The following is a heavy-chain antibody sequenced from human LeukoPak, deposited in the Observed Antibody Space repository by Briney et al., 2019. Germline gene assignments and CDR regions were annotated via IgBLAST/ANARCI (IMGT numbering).Heavy chain of an antibody. D-gene: IGHD3-22*01. CDR2: ISAYNGNT. J-gene: IGHJ3*02. CDR1: GYTFTSYG. CDR3: ARVEKIDYYDSSGYFAAFDI. V-gene: IGHV1-18*01. Sequence: ASVKVSCKASGYTFTSYGISWVRQAPGQGLERMGWISAYNGNTNYAQKLQGRVTMTTDTSTSTVYMELSSLRSEDTAVYYCARVEKIDYYDSSGYFAAFDIWGQGTVVTVSS.